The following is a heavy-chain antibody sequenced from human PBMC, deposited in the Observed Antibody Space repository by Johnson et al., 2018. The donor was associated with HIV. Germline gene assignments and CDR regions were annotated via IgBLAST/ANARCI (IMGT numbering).Heavy chain of an antibody. Sequence: EVQLVESGGGLVQPGGSLRLSCAASGFTFSNYWMSWVRQAPGKGLEWVANIKQDGSEKYYVDSVKGRCTISRDNAKNSLYLQMNSLRAGDTAVYYCARARCSSTSCYDAIDIWGQGTMVTVSS. V-gene: IGHV3-7*01. CDR1: GFTFSNYW. CDR3: ARARCSSTSCYDAIDI. J-gene: IGHJ3*02. D-gene: IGHD2-2*01. CDR2: IKQDGSEK.